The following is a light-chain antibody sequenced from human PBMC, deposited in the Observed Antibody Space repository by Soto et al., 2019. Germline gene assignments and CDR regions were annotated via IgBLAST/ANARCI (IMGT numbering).Light chain of an antibody. V-gene: IGKV1-39*01. CDR3: QQYGSSPQRP. J-gene: IGKJ1*01. Sequence: IEMTQTPSSLSASVGDRVTITCQASQSISSYLNWYQQRPGRAPNLLIYAASNLPTGVPSRFSGSGSGTDFTLTISRLEPEDFAVYYCQQYGSSPQRPFGQGTKA. CDR1: QSISSY. CDR2: AAS.